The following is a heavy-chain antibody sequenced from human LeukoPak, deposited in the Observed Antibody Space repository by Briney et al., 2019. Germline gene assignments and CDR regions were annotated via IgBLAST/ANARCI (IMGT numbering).Heavy chain of an antibody. V-gene: IGHV3-30*04. CDR1: GFTFSHYT. J-gene: IGHJ4*02. CDR3: ASSYYDSSGYSDY. CDR2: ISFDGSIT. Sequence: GGSLRLSCAASGFTFSHYTMHWVRQAPGKGLEWVSFISFDGSITYNADSVKGRLTISRDNSKNTVYLQMNRLRAEDTAVYYCASSYYDSSGYSDYWGQGTLVTVSS. D-gene: IGHD3-22*01.